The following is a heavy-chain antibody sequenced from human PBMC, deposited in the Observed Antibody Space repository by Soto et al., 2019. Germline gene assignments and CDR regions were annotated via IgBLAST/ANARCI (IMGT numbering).Heavy chain of an antibody. V-gene: IGHV3-23*01. CDR3: AKGQKWELPLDY. CDR2: FSGTNSNT. J-gene: IGHJ4*02. CDR1: GVTFSSYA. Sequence: XGSLRLSCAASGVTFSSYAMSWVRQAPGKGLEWVSSFSGTNSNTYYAASVKGRFTISRDNSKNTLYLQMNSLRVEDTAVYHCAKGQKWELPLDYWGQGTQVTVSS. D-gene: IGHD1-26*01.